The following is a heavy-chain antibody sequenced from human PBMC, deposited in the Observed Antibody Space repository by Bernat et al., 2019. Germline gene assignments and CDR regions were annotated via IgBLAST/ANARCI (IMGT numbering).Heavy chain of an antibody. CDR2: IIPILGIA. J-gene: IGHJ5*02. D-gene: IGHD1-26*01. Sequence: QVQLVQSGAEVKKPGSSVKVSCKASGGTFSSYAISWVRQAPGQGLEWMGRIIPILGIANYAQKFQGRVTITADKSTSTAYMELSSLRSEDTAVYYCARDRSANSGSYLGWFDPWGQGTLVTVSS. CDR3: ARDRSANSGSYLGWFDP. CDR1: GGTFSSYA. V-gene: IGHV1-69*04.